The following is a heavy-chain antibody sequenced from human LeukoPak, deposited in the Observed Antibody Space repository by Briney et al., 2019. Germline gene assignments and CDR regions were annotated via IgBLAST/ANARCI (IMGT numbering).Heavy chain of an antibody. CDR2: IYTSGST. Sequence: PSETLSLTCTVSGGSISSYYWSWIRQPAGQGLEWIGRIYTSGSTKYSPSLKSRVTMSVDTSKIQFSLKLSSVTAAHTPVYCCATGAVAGSFDIWGQGRMVTVSS. D-gene: IGHD6-19*01. V-gene: IGHV4-4*07. CDR1: GGSISSYY. J-gene: IGHJ3*02. CDR3: ATGAVAGSFDI.